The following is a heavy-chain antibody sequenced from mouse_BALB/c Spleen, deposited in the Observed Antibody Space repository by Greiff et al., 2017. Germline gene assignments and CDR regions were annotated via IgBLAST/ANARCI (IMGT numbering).Heavy chain of an antibody. CDR3: ARGAYDGYYFDY. CDR1: GFTFSSYT. Sequence: EVKLVESGGGLVQPGGSLKLSCAASGFTFSSYTMSWVRQTPEKRLEWVAYISNGGGSTYYPDTVKGRFTISRDNAKNTLYLQMSSLKSEDTAMYYCARGAYDGYYFDYWGQGTTLTVSS. V-gene: IGHV5-12-2*01. CDR2: ISNGGGST. D-gene: IGHD2-14*01. J-gene: IGHJ2*01.